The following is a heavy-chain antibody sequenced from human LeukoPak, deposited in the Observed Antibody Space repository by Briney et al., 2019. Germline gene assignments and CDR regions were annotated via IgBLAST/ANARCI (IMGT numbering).Heavy chain of an antibody. D-gene: IGHD3-10*01. J-gene: IGHJ4*02. CDR3: VRITMVRGVRDYFDY. V-gene: IGHV3-11*03. CDR2: ISSSSSYT. Sequence: PGGSLRLSCAASGFTFSDYYMSWIRQAPGKGLEWVSYISSSSSYTNYADSVKGRFTISRDNAKNSLYLHMNSLRAEDTAVYYCVRITMVRGVRDYFDYWGQGTLVTVSS. CDR1: GFTFSDYY.